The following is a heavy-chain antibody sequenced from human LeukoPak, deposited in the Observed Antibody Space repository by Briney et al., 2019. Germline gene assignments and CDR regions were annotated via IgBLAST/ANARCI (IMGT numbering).Heavy chain of an antibody. CDR3: AKDLGLAVAPRDYYYGMDV. V-gene: IGHV3-30*18. CDR1: GFTFSSYG. J-gene: IGHJ6*02. CDR2: ISYDGSNK. Sequence: GGSLRLSCAASGFTFSSYGMHWVRQAPGKGLEWVAVISYDGSNKYYADSVKGRFTISRDNSKSTLYLQMNSLRAEDTAVYYCAKDLGLAVAPRDYYYGMDVWGQGTTVTVSS. D-gene: IGHD6-19*01.